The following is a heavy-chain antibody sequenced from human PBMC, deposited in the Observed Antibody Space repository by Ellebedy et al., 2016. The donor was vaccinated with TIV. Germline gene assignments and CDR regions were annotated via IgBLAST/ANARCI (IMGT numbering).Heavy chain of an antibody. CDR1: GGSISGSTYY. Sequence: SETLSLXXTVSGGSISGSTYYWGWIRQSPGKGLDWLGSFYFSGNTYYNPSLKSRVTISVDTSKNQLFLNLTSVTATDTAIYYCVRRLGARPPSDWGQGTLVTVSS. D-gene: IGHD1-26*01. CDR2: FYFSGNT. V-gene: IGHV4-39*01. J-gene: IGHJ4*02. CDR3: VRRLGARPPSD.